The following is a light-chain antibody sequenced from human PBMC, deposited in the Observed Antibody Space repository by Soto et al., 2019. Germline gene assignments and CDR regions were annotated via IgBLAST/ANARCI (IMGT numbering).Light chain of an antibody. Sequence: DIQMTQSPSSLSASVGDRVTITCRTSQSISIYLNWYQQIPGKAPKLLIYASSNLHTGVPSRFSGSASGTDFILTISSLQPEDSATYYCQQTYSNPRTFGQGTKVEIK. V-gene: IGKV1-39*01. J-gene: IGKJ1*01. CDR1: QSISIY. CDR2: ASS. CDR3: QQTYSNPRT.